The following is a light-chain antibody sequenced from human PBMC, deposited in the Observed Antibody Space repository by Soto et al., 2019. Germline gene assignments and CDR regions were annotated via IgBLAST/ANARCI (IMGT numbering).Light chain of an antibody. CDR1: QTIDSF. CDR3: QQSYFTPLT. J-gene: IGKJ4*01. Sequence: DIQMTQSPPSLSASVGDRVSITCRASQTIDSFANWYEQKPGKAPKLLIFAASTLHSGVPSRFSGSGSGTEFTLTIISLQPEDFVTYCCQQSYFTPLTFGGGTKVDI. CDR2: AAS. V-gene: IGKV1-39*01.